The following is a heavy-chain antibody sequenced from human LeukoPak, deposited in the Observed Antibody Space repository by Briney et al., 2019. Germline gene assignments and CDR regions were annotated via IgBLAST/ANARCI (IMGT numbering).Heavy chain of an antibody. J-gene: IGHJ4*02. V-gene: IGHV3-30*02. D-gene: IGHD3-16*02. CDR1: GFTFSSYG. Sequence: PGGSLRLSCAASGFTFSSYGMHWVRQAPGKGLEWVAFIRYDGSNKYYADSVKGRFTISRDNSKNTLYLQMNSLKTEDTAVYYCTTSFNSCFDYWGQGTLVTVSS. CDR3: TTSFNSCFDY. CDR2: IRYDGSNK.